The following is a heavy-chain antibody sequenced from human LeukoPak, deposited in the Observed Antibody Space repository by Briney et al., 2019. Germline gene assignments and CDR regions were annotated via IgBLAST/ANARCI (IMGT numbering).Heavy chain of an antibody. CDR3: AKESSASYYFDY. CDR1: GSTFSSNG. D-gene: IGHD3-10*01. Sequence: GGSLRLSCAASGSTFSSNGMYWVRQAPGKGLEWVAFIPHDGRNTYYADSVKGRFTISRDTSKNTLYLQMINLRAEDTAVYYCAKESSASYYFDYWGQGTLVTVSS. V-gene: IGHV3-30*02. CDR2: IPHDGRNT. J-gene: IGHJ4*02.